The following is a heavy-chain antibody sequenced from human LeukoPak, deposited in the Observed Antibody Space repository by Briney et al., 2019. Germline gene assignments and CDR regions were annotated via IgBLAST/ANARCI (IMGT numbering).Heavy chain of an antibody. J-gene: IGHJ4*02. Sequence: RPGGSLRLSCAASGFTFSSCSINWVRQAPGKGLEWVSSISSSSSYIYYADSVKGRFTISRDNAKNSLYLQMNSLRAEDTAVYYCARGERGLYCSSTSCYPVLGGQGTLVTVSS. CDR1: GFTFSSCS. D-gene: IGHD2-2*01. CDR3: ARGERGLYCSSTSCYPVL. V-gene: IGHV3-21*01. CDR2: ISSSSSYI.